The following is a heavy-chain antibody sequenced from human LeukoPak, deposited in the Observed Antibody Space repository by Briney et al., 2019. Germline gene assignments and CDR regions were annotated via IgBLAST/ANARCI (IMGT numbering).Heavy chain of an antibody. Sequence: SETLSLTCTVSGGSISSSTSYWGWVRQPPGKGLESIGIIFYTGSTYYNPSLKSRVTMSKDTSKNQFSLMLNSLIAADTAVYYCARGPRMVQGVITTFDSWGQGTLVTVSS. J-gene: IGHJ4*02. D-gene: IGHD3-10*01. CDR2: IFYTGST. V-gene: IGHV4-39*07. CDR1: GGSISSSTSY. CDR3: ARGPRMVQGVITTFDS.